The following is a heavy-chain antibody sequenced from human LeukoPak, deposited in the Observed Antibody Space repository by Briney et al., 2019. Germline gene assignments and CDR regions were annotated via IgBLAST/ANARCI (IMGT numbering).Heavy chain of an antibody. D-gene: IGHD2-2*01. CDR3: ARWFCISNTRYHMDV. Sequence: PSETLSLTCTVSGGSISSYYWSWVRQPPGKGLEWIGYIHYSGSTSHNPSLKSRLTLSVDTSKKQVSLKLSSVTAADTAVYYCARWFCISNTRYHMDVWGQGTTVTVSS. V-gene: IGHV4-59*01. CDR1: GGSISSYY. J-gene: IGHJ6*03. CDR2: IHYSGST.